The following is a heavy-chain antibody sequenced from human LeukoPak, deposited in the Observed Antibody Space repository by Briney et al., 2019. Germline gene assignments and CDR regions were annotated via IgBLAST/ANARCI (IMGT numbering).Heavy chain of an antibody. Sequence: PGGSLRLSCAASGFTFSDYYMSWLRQAPGKGLEWVSYISSSGSTIYYADSVKGRFTISRDNAKNSLYLQMNSLRAEDTAVYYCARVAYYYDSSGYYFDYWGQGTLVTVSS. CDR2: ISSSGSTI. CDR3: ARVAYYYDSSGYYFDY. J-gene: IGHJ4*02. D-gene: IGHD3-22*01. CDR1: GFTFSDYY. V-gene: IGHV3-11*04.